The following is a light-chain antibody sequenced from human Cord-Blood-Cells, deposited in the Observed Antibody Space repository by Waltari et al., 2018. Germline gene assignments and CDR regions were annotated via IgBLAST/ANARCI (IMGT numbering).Light chain of an antibody. CDR2: AAS. CDR3: QQSYSTPPT. J-gene: IGKJ1*01. CDR1: QSISSY. Sequence: DIKMTQSPSSLSASLEDRVTITCRASQSISSYLNWYQQKPGKAPKLLIYAASSLQSGVPSRFSGSGSGTDFTLTISSLQPEDFATYYCQQSYSTPPTFGQGTKVEIK. V-gene: IGKV1-39*01.